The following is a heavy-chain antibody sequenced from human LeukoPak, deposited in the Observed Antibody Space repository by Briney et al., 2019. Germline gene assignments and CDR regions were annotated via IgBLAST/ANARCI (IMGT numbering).Heavy chain of an antibody. CDR1: GFTFSSCG. CDR3: ARDADSSGYYLYYFDY. D-gene: IGHD3-22*01. CDR2: IWYDGSNK. Sequence: GGSLRLSCAASGFTFSSCGMHWVRQAPGKGLEWVAVIWYDGSNKYYADSVKGRFTISRDNSKNTLYLQMNSLRAEDTAVYYCARDADSSGYYLYYFDYWGQGTLVTVSS. V-gene: IGHV3-33*01. J-gene: IGHJ4*02.